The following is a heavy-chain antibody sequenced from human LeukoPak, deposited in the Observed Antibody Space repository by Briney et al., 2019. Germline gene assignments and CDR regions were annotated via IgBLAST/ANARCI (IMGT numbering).Heavy chain of an antibody. V-gene: IGHV3-23*01. CDR3: ARATLYDLYGMGV. Sequence: GGSLRLSCAASGFTFSSYAMSWVRQAPGKGLEWVSAISGSGGSTYYADSVKGRVTISRDNAKNSLYLQMTSLRAEDTAMYYCARATLYDLYGMGVWGQGTTVTVSS. J-gene: IGHJ6*02. CDR1: GFTFSSYA. D-gene: IGHD3-16*01. CDR2: ISGSGGST.